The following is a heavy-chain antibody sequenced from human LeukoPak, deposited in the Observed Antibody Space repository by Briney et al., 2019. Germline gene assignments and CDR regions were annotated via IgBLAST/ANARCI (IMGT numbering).Heavy chain of an antibody. V-gene: IGHV3-30-3*01. CDR3: ARDHRGYCSSTSCPEGY. D-gene: IGHD2-2*01. Sequence: GRSLRLSCAASGFTFSSYAMHWVRQAPGKGLEWVAVISYDGSNKYYADSVKGRFTVSRDNSKNTLYLQMNSLRAEDTAVYYCARDHRGYCSSTSCPEGYWGQGTLVTVSS. CDR1: GFTFSSYA. J-gene: IGHJ4*02. CDR2: ISYDGSNK.